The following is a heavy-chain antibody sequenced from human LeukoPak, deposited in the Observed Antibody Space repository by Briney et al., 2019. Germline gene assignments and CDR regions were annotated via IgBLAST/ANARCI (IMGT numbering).Heavy chain of an antibody. D-gene: IGHD3-22*01. CDR2: TYYRSKWYN. Sequence: SQTLSLTCAISGDSVSSNSAAWNWIRQSPSRGLEWLGRTYYRSKWYNDYAVSVKSRITINPDTSKNRFSLQLNSVTPEDTAVYYCARGYYDSSGYYYQEYFDYWGQGTLVTVSS. CDR3: ARGYYDSSGYYYQEYFDY. J-gene: IGHJ4*02. V-gene: IGHV6-1*01. CDR1: GDSVSSNSAA.